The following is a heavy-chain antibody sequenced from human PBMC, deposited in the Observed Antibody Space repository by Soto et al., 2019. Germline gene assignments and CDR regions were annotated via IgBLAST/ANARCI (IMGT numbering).Heavy chain of an antibody. V-gene: IGHV3-30-3*01. J-gene: IGHJ3*02. D-gene: IGHD4-17*01. CDR2: ISYDGSNK. CDR1: GFTLSSSA. CDR3: GGPRAYGVFDCFDI. Sequence: GGSLRLSCPVSGFTLSSSAMNWVRQAPGKGPGSVAVISYDGSNKYYADSVKGRFTIYRDNSKNTLYRQVNSPRAEDTAVYYFGGPRAYGVFDCFDIWGQGTMVTVSS.